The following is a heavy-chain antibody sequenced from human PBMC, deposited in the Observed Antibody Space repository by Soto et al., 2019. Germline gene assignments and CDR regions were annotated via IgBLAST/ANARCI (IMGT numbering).Heavy chain of an antibody. V-gene: IGHV1-18*01. J-gene: IGHJ6*02. CDR1: GYIFVNYG. D-gene: IGHD3-16*02. CDR3: GIVNNCVTPIPQYG. CDR2: ISPYTGNT. Sequence: QVQLVQSGDEVKKPGASVKVSCKASGYIFVNYGIAWVRQAPGQGLEWTGWISPYTGNTHSATKIQGRLTITTDTCTSMVDVDVGSLTADDTAVYYCGIVNNCVTPIPQYGWGQGTTVTVSS.